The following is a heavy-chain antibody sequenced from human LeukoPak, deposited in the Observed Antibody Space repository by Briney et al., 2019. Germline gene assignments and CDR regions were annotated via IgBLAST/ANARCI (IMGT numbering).Heavy chain of an antibody. CDR3: AREGFSRQLVGNGWFDP. Sequence: ASVKVSCKASGYTFTSYGISWVRQAPGQGLEWMGWISAYNGNTNYAQKLQGRVTMTTDTSTSTAYMELRSLRSDDTAVHYCAREGFSRQLVGNGWFDPWGQGTLVTVSS. CDR1: GYTFTSYG. D-gene: IGHD6-13*01. V-gene: IGHV1-18*01. J-gene: IGHJ5*02. CDR2: ISAYNGNT.